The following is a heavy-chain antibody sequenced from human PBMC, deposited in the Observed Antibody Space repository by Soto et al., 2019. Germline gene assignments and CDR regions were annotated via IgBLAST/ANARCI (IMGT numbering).Heavy chain of an antibody. CDR3: VRDSGWLFDS. Sequence: QVQLVESGGGVVQPGRSLRLSCAASGFTFSSYGMHWVRQAPGKGLEWVAVICYAGSKKYYADSVKGRFTISRDDSKNTVFLQMNSLRAEDTAVYFCVRDSGWLFDSWGQGTLVTVSS. V-gene: IGHV3-33*01. CDR2: ICYAGSKK. D-gene: IGHD6-19*01. J-gene: IGHJ4*02. CDR1: GFTFSSYG.